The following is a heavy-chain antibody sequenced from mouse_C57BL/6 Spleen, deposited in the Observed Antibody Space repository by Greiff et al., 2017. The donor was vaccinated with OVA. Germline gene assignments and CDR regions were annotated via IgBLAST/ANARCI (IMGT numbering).Heavy chain of an antibody. J-gene: IGHJ2*01. CDR1: GFNIKDDY. Sequence: VQLQQSGAELVRPGASVKLSCTASGFNIKDDYMHWVKQRPEQGLEWIGWIDPENGDTEYASKFQGKATITADTSSNTAYLQLSSLTSEDTAVYYCTTGLTGPYYFYYWGQGTTLTVSS. V-gene: IGHV14-4*01. D-gene: IGHD4-1*01. CDR3: TTGLTGPYYFYY. CDR2: IDPENGDT.